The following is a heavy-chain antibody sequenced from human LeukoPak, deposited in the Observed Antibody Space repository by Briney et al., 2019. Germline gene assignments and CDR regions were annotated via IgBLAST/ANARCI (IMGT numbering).Heavy chain of an antibody. Sequence: GSLRLSCAASGFTFSSYAMHWVRQAPGKGLEWIGSIYYSGSTYYNPSLKSRVTISVDTSKNQFSLKLSSVTAADTAVYYCARGGLPNGLLWFGPSADYYGMDVWGQGTTVTVSS. V-gene: IGHV4-59*01. CDR3: ARGGLPNGLLWFGPSADYYGMDV. CDR1: GFTFSSYA. CDR2: IYYSGST. J-gene: IGHJ6*02. D-gene: IGHD3-10*01.